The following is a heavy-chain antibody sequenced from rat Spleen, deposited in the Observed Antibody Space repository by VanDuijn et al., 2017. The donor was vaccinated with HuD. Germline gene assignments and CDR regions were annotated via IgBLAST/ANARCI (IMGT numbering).Heavy chain of an antibody. CDR2: INTDGGGT. V-gene: IGHV5-58*01. CDR3: AKDGNRYGYTYRYFDY. CDR1: GFTFSSYW. J-gene: IGHJ2*01. D-gene: IGHD1-4*01. Sequence: EVQLVETGGGLVQPGRSLKLSCVASGFTFSSYWMYWIRQAPGKGLEWVSSINTDGGGTYYPDSVKGRFTISRDNAENTVYLQMDSLRSEDTATYYCAKDGNRYGYTYRYFDYWGQGVMVTVSS.